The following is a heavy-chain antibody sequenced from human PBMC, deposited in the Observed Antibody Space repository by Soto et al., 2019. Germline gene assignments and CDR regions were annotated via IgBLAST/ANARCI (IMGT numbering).Heavy chain of an antibody. CDR1: GGSFSGYY. Sequence: ASETLSLTCAVYGGSFSGYYWSWIRQPPGKGLEWIGYIYYSGSTNYNPSLKSRVTISVDTSKNQFSLKLSSVTAADTAVYYCARRYCSGGSCYIALWGQGTLVTVSS. V-gene: IGHV4-59*08. CDR2: IYYSGST. J-gene: IGHJ4*02. D-gene: IGHD2-15*01. CDR3: ARRYCSGGSCYIAL.